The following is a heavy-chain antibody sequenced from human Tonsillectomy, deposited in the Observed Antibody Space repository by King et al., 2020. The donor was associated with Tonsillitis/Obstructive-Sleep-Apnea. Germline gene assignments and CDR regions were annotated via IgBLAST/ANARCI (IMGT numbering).Heavy chain of an antibody. CDR1: GYTFSSYP. CDR3: ARGGRYDSSGYYTPLDY. J-gene: IGHJ4*02. Sequence: VQLVQSGAEVKKPGASVKVSCKASGYTFSSYPMSWVRQAPGQGLEWMGCIGAHNGNTDYAQKIQGRVTMTTDTSTTTVYMELRSLRSDDTAVYYCARGGRYDSSGYYTPLDYWGQGTLVTVSS. V-gene: IGHV1-18*01. CDR2: IGAHNGNT. D-gene: IGHD3-22*01.